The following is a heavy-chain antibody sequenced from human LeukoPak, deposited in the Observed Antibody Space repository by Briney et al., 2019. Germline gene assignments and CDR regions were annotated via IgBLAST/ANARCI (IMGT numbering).Heavy chain of an antibody. J-gene: IGHJ6*02. V-gene: IGHV1-2*02. CDR2: INPNSGGT. Sequence: GASVKVSCKASGYTFTGYYMHWVRQAPGQGLEWMGWINPNSGGTNYAQKFQGRVTMTRDTSISTAYMELSRLRSDDTAVYYCARVLGGDFYYYGMDVWGQGTTVTVSS. CDR1: GYTFTGYY. CDR3: ARVLGGDFYYYGMDV. D-gene: IGHD2-21*01.